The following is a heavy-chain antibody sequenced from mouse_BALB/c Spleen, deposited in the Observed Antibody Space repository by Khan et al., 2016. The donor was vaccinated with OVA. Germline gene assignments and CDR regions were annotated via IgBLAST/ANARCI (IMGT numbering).Heavy chain of an antibody. V-gene: IGHV3-2*02. Sequence: EVQLQESGPGLVKPSQSLSLTCTVTGYSITSDYAWNWIRQFPGNKLEWMGYISYSGSTSYHPSLTSRISITRDPSKNQFFLQLNSVTTDDTATYYCARSIMANWGQGTTLTVSS. CDR2: ISYSGST. CDR3: ARSIMAN. J-gene: IGHJ2*01. CDR1: GYSITSDYA.